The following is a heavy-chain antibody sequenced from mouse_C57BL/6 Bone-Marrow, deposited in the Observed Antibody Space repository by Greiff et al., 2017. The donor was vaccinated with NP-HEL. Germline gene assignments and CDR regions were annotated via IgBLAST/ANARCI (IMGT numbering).Heavy chain of an antibody. CDR3: APHYYGSSYPWWYFDV. J-gene: IGHJ1*03. Sequence: QVQLQQPGAELVKPGASVKLSCKASGYTFTSYWMHWVKQRPGQGLEWIGMIHPNSGSTNYNEKFKSKATLTVDKSSSTAYMQLSSLTSEDSAVYYCAPHYYGSSYPWWYFDVWGTGTTVTVSS. D-gene: IGHD1-1*01. CDR1: GYTFTSYW. V-gene: IGHV1-64*01. CDR2: IHPNSGST.